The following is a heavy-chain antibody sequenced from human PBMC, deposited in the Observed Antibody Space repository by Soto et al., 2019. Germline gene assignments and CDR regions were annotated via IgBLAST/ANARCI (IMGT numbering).Heavy chain of an antibody. D-gene: IGHD2-2*01. CDR1: GFTFRSYG. CDR3: AKTPDCSSTRCPIGDWTFDI. Sequence: GGSLRLSCAASGFTFRSYGMHWVRQAPGKGLEWVALTSYDGSNKYYADSVKGRFTISRDNSKNTLSLQMNSLRGGDTAVYYCAKTPDCSSTRCPIGDWTFDIWGQGTMVTVSS. CDR2: TSYDGSNK. J-gene: IGHJ3*02. V-gene: IGHV3-30*18.